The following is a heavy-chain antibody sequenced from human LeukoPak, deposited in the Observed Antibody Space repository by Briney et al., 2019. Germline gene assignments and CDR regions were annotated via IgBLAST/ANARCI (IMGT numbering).Heavy chain of an antibody. CDR3: AGAMVRGVIITG. CDR1: GFTFSSYA. J-gene: IGHJ4*02. CDR2: ISGSGGST. V-gene: IGHV3-23*01. Sequence: GGSLRLSCAASGFTFSSYAMSWVRQAPGKGLEWVSAISGSGGSTYYADSVKGRFTISRDNAKNTLYLQMNSLRAEDTAVYYCAGAMVRGVIITGWGQGTLVTVSS. D-gene: IGHD3-10*01.